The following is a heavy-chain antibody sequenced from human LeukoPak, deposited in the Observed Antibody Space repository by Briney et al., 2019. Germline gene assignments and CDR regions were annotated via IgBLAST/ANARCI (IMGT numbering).Heavy chain of an antibody. CDR2: IYHSGST. CDR3: ARGSARGWWYIDY. V-gene: IGHV4-38-2*01. D-gene: IGHD2-15*01. Sequence: SETLSLTCAVSGYSISSGYYWGWIRQPPGKGLEWIGSIYHSGSTYYNPSLKSRVTISVDTSKNQFSLKLRSVTAADTAVYYCARGSARGWWYIDYWGQGTLVTVSS. J-gene: IGHJ4*02. CDR1: GYSISSGYY.